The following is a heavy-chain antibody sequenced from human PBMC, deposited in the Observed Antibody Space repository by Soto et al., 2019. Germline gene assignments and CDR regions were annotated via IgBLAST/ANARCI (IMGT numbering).Heavy chain of an antibody. Sequence: PSETLSLTCTVSGGSISSSSYYWGWIRQPPGKGLEWIGSIYYSGSTYYNPSLKSRVTISVDTSKNQFSLKLSSVTAADTAVYYCVGELLSYRYFDYWGQGTLVTVSS. J-gene: IGHJ4*02. CDR3: VGELLSYRYFDY. V-gene: IGHV4-39*01. D-gene: IGHD1-26*01. CDR2: IYYSGST. CDR1: GGSISSSSYY.